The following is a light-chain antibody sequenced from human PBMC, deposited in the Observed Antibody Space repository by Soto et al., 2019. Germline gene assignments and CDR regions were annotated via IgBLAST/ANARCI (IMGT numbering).Light chain of an antibody. CDR1: QSVLSSSDNKNY. CDR3: QQYYSAPYT. CDR2: WAS. Sequence: DIVMTQSPDSLAVSLGERATVNCKSGQSVLSSSDNKNYLAWYQQKLGQSPKLLIYWASTRESGVPDRFSGSGSGTDFTLTISSLQAEDVAVYYCQQYYSAPYTFGQGTKLGIK. V-gene: IGKV4-1*01. J-gene: IGKJ2*01.